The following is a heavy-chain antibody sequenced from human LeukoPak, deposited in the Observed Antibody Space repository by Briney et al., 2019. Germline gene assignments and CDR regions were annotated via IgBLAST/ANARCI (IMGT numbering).Heavy chain of an antibody. V-gene: IGHV4-59*13. CDR3: ARVEYDTSGAMDY. CDR1: GGSISAYY. CDR2: IYYSRST. D-gene: IGHD3-22*01. Sequence: SETLSLTCSVSGGSISAYYWTWIRQPPGKGLEWIGYIYYSRSTNYNPSLKSRVTISVDTSKSQFSLKLSSVTAADTAVYYCARVEYDTSGAMDYWGQGTLVTVSS. J-gene: IGHJ4*02.